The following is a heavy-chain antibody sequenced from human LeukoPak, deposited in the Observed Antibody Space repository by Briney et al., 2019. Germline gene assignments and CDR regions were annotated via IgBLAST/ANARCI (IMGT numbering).Heavy chain of an antibody. J-gene: IGHJ6*03. V-gene: IGHV4-59*01. CDR2: IYYSGST. Sequence: PSETLSLTCTISGASISSYYWSWIRQPPGKGLEFIGYIYYSGSTKYNSSLKSRVSISVDTSNNQFSLELSSVTAADTAVYYCARLYSYYYMDVWGKGTTVTVSS. CDR1: GASISSYY. CDR3: ARLYSYYYMDV.